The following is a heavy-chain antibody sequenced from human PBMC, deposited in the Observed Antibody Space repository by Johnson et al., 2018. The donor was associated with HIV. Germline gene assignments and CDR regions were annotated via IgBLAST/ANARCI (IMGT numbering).Heavy chain of an antibody. D-gene: IGHD5-12*01. CDR1: GSTFDDYG. Sequence: VQLVESGGGVVRPGGSLILSCAASGSTFDDYGMSWVRHAPGKALEWVSGCNWSGGSTVYADFVKGRFPISRDNAKNSVYLQMNSLRAEDTALYYCARDVGGWGYRHAFDMWGQGTMVTVSS. J-gene: IGHJ3*02. CDR3: ARDVGGWGYRHAFDM. CDR2: CNWSGGST. V-gene: IGHV3-20*04.